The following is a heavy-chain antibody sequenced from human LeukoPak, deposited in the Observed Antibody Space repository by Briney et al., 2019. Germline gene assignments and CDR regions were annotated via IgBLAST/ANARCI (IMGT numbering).Heavy chain of an antibody. J-gene: IGHJ5*01. V-gene: IGHV4-39*01. CDR1: RASLSSDTYY. CDR2: IFYTGNT. D-gene: IGHD3-3*01. CDR3: AKKTKIRFLDYNRFDP. Sequence: SETLSLTRILSRASLSSDTYYWDWIRPPPGKGLEWIGSIFYTGNTFYNPSLNSRVTISVDTSKNQFSLPLNSVTAADTAVYYFAKKTKIRFLDYNRFDPWGQGTVVSVS.